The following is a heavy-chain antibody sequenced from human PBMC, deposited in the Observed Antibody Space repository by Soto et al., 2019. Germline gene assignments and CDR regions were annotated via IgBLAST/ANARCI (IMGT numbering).Heavy chain of an antibody. Sequence: QVQLVQSGAEVKKPGSSVTVSCKASGGTFSSYAISWVRQAPGQGLEWMGGVIPISGTANYAQKFQGRVTITADKSTSTAYMDLSSLRSEDTAVYYCAESRPRVQGAFDYWGQGTLVTVSS. CDR1: GGTFSSYA. D-gene: IGHD3-10*01. CDR3: AESRPRVQGAFDY. CDR2: VIPISGTA. V-gene: IGHV1-69*06. J-gene: IGHJ4*02.